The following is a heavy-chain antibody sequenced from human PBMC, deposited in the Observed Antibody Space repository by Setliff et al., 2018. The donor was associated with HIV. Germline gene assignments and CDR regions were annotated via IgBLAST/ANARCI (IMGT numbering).Heavy chain of an antibody. CDR3: ARRPAGAVAGGYGMDV. CDR2: INHSGRT. V-gene: IGHV4-61*01. J-gene: IGHJ6*02. CDR1: GGSVSSGSYY. D-gene: IGHD6-19*01. Sequence: ASETLSLTCTVSGGSVSSGSYYWSWIRQSPGKGLEWIGEINHSGRTKYSPSLKSRVTISVDTSKNQFSLKLSSVTAADTAVYYCARRPAGAVAGGYGMDVWGQGTTVTVSS.